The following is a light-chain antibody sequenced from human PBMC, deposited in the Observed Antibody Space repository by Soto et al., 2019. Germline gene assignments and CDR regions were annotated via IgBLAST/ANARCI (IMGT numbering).Light chain of an antibody. J-gene: IGKJ2*01. CDR1: QSVDSN. CDR2: AAS. Sequence: EIVMTQSPNTVSVSPGDRATLSCRASQSVDSNLSWYQQKPGQAPRLLISAASTRAPGIPARFSGSGSGTNYPLSTSGLQSEDFAVVYCQQYVDWSLYTFGQGTTLEMK. CDR3: QQYVDWSLYT. V-gene: IGKV3-15*01.